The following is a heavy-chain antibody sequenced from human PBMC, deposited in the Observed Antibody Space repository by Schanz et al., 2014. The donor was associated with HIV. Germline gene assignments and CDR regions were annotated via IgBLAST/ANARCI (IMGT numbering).Heavy chain of an antibody. CDR3: AKAGLFFGQLWLGFFDY. CDR2: ISHNGNND. D-gene: IGHD3-10*01. Sequence: QVQLVESGGGVVQPGRSLRLSCAASGFTFDSYGIHWVRQAPGKGLEWVAVISHNGNNDYYAESVKGRFTISRDNSKNTLDLQMNNLKPEDTAVYYCAKAGLFFGQLWLGFFDYWGQGALVTVSS. J-gene: IGHJ4*02. V-gene: IGHV3-30*18. CDR1: GFTFDSYG.